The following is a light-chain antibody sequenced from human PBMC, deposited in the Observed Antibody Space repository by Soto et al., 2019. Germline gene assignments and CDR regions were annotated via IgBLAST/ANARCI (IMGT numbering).Light chain of an antibody. Sequence: QSALTQPASVSGSPGQSITISCTGTSSDVGGYNYVSWYQQHTGKAPKLMIYDVSNRPSGVSNRFSGSESGNTASLTISGLQAEDEADYYCSSYTSSSTSKVFGGGTKLTVL. CDR2: DVS. CDR1: SSDVGGYNY. V-gene: IGLV2-14*01. J-gene: IGLJ2*01. CDR3: SSYTSSSTSKV.